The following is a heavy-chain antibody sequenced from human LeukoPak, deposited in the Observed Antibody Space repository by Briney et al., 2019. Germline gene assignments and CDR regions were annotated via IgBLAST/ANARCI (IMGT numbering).Heavy chain of an antibody. CDR3: ARVLVVAEGADYFYYGMDV. V-gene: IGHV7-4-1*02. Sequence: GASVKVSCKATAYMFTKYAMNWVRQVPGQGLEWMGWINTNTGIPTYGQGFTGRFVFSLDTSVSTAYLQISSLKAEDSGVYYCARVLVVAEGADYFYYGMDVWGQGTTVTVSS. D-gene: IGHD2-15*01. J-gene: IGHJ6*02. CDR1: AYMFTKYA. CDR2: INTNTGIP.